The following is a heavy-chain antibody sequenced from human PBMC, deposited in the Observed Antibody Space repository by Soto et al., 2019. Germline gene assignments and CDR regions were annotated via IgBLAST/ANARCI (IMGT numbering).Heavy chain of an antibody. CDR1: GYTFTGYY. CDR3: ARGQGGSSGWYVDY. CDR2: INPNSGGT. J-gene: IGHJ4*02. V-gene: IGHV1-2*04. D-gene: IGHD6-19*01. Sequence: GASVKVSCKASGYTFTGYYMHWVRQAPGQGLEWMGWINPNSGGTNYAQKFQGWVTMTRDTSISTAYMELSRLRSDDTAVYYCARGQGGSSGWYVDYWGQGTLVTVPQ.